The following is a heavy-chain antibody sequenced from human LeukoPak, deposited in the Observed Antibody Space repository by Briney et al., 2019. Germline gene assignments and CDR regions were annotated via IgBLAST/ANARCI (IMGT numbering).Heavy chain of an antibody. D-gene: IGHD3-22*01. V-gene: IGHV1-18*01. CDR1: GYTFTSYG. J-gene: IGHJ4*02. CDR2: ISAYNGNT. Sequence: GASVKVSCKASGYTFTSYGISWVRQAPGQGLEWMGWISAYNGNTNYAQKLQGRVTMTTDTSTSTAYMELRSLRSDDTAVYYCARGRHNYYDSSGYLLWGQGTLVTVSS. CDR3: ARGRHNYYDSSGYLL.